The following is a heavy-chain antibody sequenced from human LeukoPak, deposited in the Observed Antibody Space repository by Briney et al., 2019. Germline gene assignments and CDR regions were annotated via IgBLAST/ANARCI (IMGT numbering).Heavy chain of an antibody. CDR1: GGTFSSYA. D-gene: IGHD2-2*01. CDR2: IIPIFGTA. Sequence: ASVKVSCKASGGTFSSYAISWVRQAPGQGLEWMGGIIPIFGTANYEQKFQGRVTITADKSTSTAYMELSSLRSEDTAVYYCARAGYCSSTSCYSYGMDVWGKGTTVTVSS. J-gene: IGHJ6*04. CDR3: ARAGYCSSTSCYSYGMDV. V-gene: IGHV1-69*06.